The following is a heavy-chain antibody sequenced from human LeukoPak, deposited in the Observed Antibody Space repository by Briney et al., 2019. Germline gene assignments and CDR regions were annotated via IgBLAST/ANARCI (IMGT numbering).Heavy chain of an antibody. J-gene: IGHJ4*02. CDR1: GGSISSGSYY. CDR3: ARERYYGSGSYYIGFDY. V-gene: IGHV4-61*02. D-gene: IGHD3-10*01. Sequence: SQTLSLTCTVSGGSISSGSYYWSWIRQPAGKGLEWIGRIYTSGSTNYNPSLKSRVTISVDTSKNQFSLKLSSVTAADTAVYYCARERYYGSGSYYIGFDYWGQGTLVTVSS. CDR2: IYTSGST.